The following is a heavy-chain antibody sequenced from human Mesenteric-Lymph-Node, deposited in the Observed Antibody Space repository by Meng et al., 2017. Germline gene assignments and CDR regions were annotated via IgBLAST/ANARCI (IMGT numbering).Heavy chain of an antibody. CDR2: IHPSGTA. Sequence: VQRRQWAHGRFNPSNPLSLPSAVHGASLNDDSLTWIRQSTGKGLEWIGEIHPSGTANYSPSLQSRVIITRDTSKNQFSLTLSSVTAADTAVYYCARGLDWAKTGIFWGQGTLVTVSS. V-gene: IGHV4-34*02. CDR3: ARGLDWAKTGIF. CDR1: GASLNDDS. J-gene: IGHJ4*02. D-gene: IGHD3-9*01.